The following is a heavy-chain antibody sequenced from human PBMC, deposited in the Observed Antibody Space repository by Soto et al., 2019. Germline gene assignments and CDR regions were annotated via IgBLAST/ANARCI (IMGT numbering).Heavy chain of an antibody. CDR2: IYWDDDK. CDR1: GFSLSTSGVG. Sequence: QITLKESGPTLVKPTQTLTLTCTFSGFSLSTSGVGVGWIRQPPGKALEWLALIYWDDDKRYSLSLKSRLTITKDTSKNQVVLTMTNMDPVDTATYYCAHMGMVSIFGVVIIPDAFDIWGQGTMVTVSS. V-gene: IGHV2-5*02. CDR3: AHMGMVSIFGVVIIPDAFDI. D-gene: IGHD3-3*01. J-gene: IGHJ3*02.